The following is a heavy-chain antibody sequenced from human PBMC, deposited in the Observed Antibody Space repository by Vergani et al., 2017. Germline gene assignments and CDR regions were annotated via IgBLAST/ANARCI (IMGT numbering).Heavy chain of an antibody. CDR2: ISSSSSTI. CDR1: GFTFSSYS. V-gene: IGHV3-48*01. D-gene: IGHD4-17*01. J-gene: IGHJ2*01. Sequence: EVQLVESGGGLVQPGGSLRLSCAASGFTFSSYSMNWVRQAPGKGLEWVSYISSSSSTIYYADSVKGRFTISRDNAKNSLYLQMNSLRAEDTAVYYCARDVDYGDWYFDLWGRGTLVTVSS. CDR3: ARDVDYGDWYFDL.